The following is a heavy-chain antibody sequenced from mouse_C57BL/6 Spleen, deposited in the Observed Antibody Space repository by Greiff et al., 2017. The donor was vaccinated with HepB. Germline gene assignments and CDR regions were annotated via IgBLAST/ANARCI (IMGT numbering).Heavy chain of an antibody. CDR2: ISYDGSN. CDR1: GYSITSGYY. CDR3: ARDNLYYGSDY. D-gene: IGHD1-1*01. Sequence: EVQRVESGPGLVKPSQSLSLTCSVTGYSITSGYYWNWIRQFPGNKLEWMGYISYDGSNNYNPSLKNRISITRDTSKNQFFLKLNSVTTEDTATYFCARDNLYYGSDYWGQGTTLTVSS. V-gene: IGHV3-6*01. J-gene: IGHJ2*01.